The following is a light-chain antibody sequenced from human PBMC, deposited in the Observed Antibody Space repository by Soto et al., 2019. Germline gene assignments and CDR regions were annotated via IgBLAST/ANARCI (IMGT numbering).Light chain of an antibody. CDR1: QGIRND. Sequence: DIQMTQSPSSLSASVGDRVTITCRASQGIRNDLGWYQQKPGKAPKRLIYAASSLQSGVPSRFSGRGTGTGFPPPNSHLQAGGFSKLYCPTDNSYPYTFGQGTKLEIK. V-gene: IGKV1-17*02. CDR3: PTDNSYPYT. J-gene: IGKJ2*01. CDR2: AAS.